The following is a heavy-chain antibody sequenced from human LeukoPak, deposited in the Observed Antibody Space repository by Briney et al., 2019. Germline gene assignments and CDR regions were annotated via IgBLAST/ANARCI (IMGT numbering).Heavy chain of an antibody. CDR2: IKKDGSET. CDR3: AKGRYSGTTYYFDY. Sequence: GGSLRLSCAASGFTLSTYWMSWVRQVPGKGLEWVANIKKDGSETYYVDSVKGRFTISRDNAKNSLYLQMDSLRAEDTAMYYCAKGRYSGTTYYFDYWGQGTLVTVSS. V-gene: IGHV3-7*03. D-gene: IGHD5-12*01. J-gene: IGHJ4*02. CDR1: GFTLSTYW.